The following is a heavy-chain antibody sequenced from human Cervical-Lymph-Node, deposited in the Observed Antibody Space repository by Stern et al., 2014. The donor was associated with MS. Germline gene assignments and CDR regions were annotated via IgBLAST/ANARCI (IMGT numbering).Heavy chain of an antibody. J-gene: IGHJ5*02. V-gene: IGHV3-49*03. CDR2: IRAEAYGGTT. Sequence: EVQLVESGGGLVQPGRSLTLSCTGSGFTFGDYAMSWFRQPPGKGLEWVGFIRAEAYGGTTEYAASVRGRFTISRDDSTSIAYLQMSSLKTDDTAIYYCSRDEVIASRRRWFDPWGQGTLVTVSS. D-gene: IGHD6-6*01. CDR1: GFTFGDYA. CDR3: SRDEVIASRRRWFDP.